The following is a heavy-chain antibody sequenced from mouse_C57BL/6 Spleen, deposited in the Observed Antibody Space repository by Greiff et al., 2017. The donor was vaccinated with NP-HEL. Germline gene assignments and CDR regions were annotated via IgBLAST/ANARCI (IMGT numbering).Heavy chain of an antibody. CDR1: GYTFTSYW. V-gene: IGHV1-69*01. D-gene: IGHD2-5*01. J-gene: IGHJ1*03. Sequence: QVQLQQPGAELVMPGASVKLSCKASGYTFTSYWMHWVKQRPGQGLEWIGEIDPSDSYTNYNQKFKGKSTLTVDKSSSKAYMQLSSLTSEDSAVYYCARSPYSNYGYFDVWGTGTTVTVSS. CDR2: IDPSDSYT. CDR3: ARSPYSNYGYFDV.